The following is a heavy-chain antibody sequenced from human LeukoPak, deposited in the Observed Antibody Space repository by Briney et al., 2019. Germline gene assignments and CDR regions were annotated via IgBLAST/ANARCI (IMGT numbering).Heavy chain of an antibody. D-gene: IGHD5-18*01. CDR3: ARDAGYGYWVVDY. V-gene: IGHV3-7*01. CDR1: GLSFSSYW. CDR2: MKPDGTEK. J-gene: IGHJ4*02. Sequence: GGSLRPSCVASGLSFSSYWINWVRQAPGEGLEWVAHMKPDGTEKYYLDSVKGRFTISRDNAKNSLYLQMNSLRSEDTAVYYCARDAGYGYWVVDYWGQGTLVTVSS.